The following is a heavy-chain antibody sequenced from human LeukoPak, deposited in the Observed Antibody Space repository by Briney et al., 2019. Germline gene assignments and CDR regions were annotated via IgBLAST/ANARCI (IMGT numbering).Heavy chain of an antibody. Sequence: GGSLRLSCAASGFTFSSYSMNWVCQAPGKGLEWVSSISSSSSYIYYADSVKGRFTISRDNAKNSLYLQMNSLRAEDTAVYYCAREPGSGSYGDYWGQGTLVTVSS. CDR1: GFTFSSYS. CDR3: AREPGSGSYGDY. CDR2: ISSSSSYI. J-gene: IGHJ4*02. D-gene: IGHD3-10*01. V-gene: IGHV3-21*01.